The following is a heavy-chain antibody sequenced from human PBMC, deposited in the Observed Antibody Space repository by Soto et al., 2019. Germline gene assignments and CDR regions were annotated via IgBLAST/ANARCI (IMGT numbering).Heavy chain of an antibody. J-gene: IGHJ4*02. V-gene: IGHV3-23*01. CDR3: AKDSSGWKRQRGLYFDY. CDR1: GXTFSXXX. D-gene: IGHD6-19*01. Sequence: PGGSLRLSCAASGXTFSXXXMSWVRQAPGKGLEWVSAISGSGGSTYYADSVKGRFTISRDNSKNTLYLQMNSLRAEDTAVYYCAKDSSGWKRQRGLYFDYWGQGTLVTVSS. CDR2: ISGSGGST.